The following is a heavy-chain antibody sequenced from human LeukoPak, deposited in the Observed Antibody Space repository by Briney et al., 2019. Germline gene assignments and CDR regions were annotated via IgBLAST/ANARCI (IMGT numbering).Heavy chain of an antibody. CDR3: ARTIFGVIFDY. J-gene: IGHJ4*02. CDR1: GFTFSSYW. CDR2: IKQDGSEK. D-gene: IGHD3-3*01. Sequence: GGSLRLSCAASGFTFSSYWMSWVRQAPGKGLEWVANIKQDGSEKYYVDSVKGRFTIPRDNAKNSLYLQMNSLRAEDTAVYYCARTIFGVIFDYWGQGTLVTVSS. V-gene: IGHV3-7*01.